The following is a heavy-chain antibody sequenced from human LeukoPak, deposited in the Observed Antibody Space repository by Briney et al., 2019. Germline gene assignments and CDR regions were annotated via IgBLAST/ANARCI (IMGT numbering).Heavy chain of an antibody. CDR1: GFTFSSYW. V-gene: IGHV3-74*03. J-gene: IGHJ4*02. Sequence: GGSLRLSCAASGFTFSSYWMHWVRQAPGKGLVWVSLINSDGSSTKYADSVKGRFTISRDNAKNTLYLQMNSLRAEDTAVYYCAKAGSYWDFDYWGQGTLVTVSS. CDR2: INSDGSST. CDR3: AKAGSYWDFDY. D-gene: IGHD1-26*01.